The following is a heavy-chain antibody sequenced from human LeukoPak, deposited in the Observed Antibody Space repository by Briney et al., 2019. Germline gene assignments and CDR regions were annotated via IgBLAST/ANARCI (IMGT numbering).Heavy chain of an antibody. V-gene: IGHV3-23*01. D-gene: IGHD2-15*01. Sequence: GGAVRLSCAASGFTFSSHGLSWVRQAPGKGLEWVSSLSGSGYNTYYADSVKGRFTISRDNSKNTVYLQMNSLRAEDTAVYYCAKGGSCSGGTCPTDLDYWGQGTLVTVSS. CDR1: GFTFSSHG. CDR2: LSGSGYNT. J-gene: IGHJ4*02. CDR3: AKGGSCSGGTCPTDLDY.